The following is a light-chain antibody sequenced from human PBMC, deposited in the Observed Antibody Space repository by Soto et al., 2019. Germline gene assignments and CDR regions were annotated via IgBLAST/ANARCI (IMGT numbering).Light chain of an antibody. CDR2: GAS. Sequence: IVMTQSPATLSMSPGERATLSCRASQSVSSNLAWYQQKAGQAPRLLLYGASTRATGIPARFSGSGSGTEFTLTISSLQSEDFAVYYCQQYNNWLFTFGPGTKVDIK. CDR3: QQYNNWLFT. CDR1: QSVSSN. J-gene: IGKJ3*01. V-gene: IGKV3-15*01.